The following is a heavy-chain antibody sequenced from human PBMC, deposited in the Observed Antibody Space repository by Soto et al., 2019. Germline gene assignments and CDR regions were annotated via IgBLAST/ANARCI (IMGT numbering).Heavy chain of an antibody. CDR3: ACSSSYYLYYYYYGMDV. D-gene: IGHD6-6*01. V-gene: IGHV3-23*01. J-gene: IGHJ6*02. Sequence: GGSLRLSCAASGFSFSSYAMSWVRQAPGKGLEWVSTIIGTGGSTYYADSVKGRFTISRDNSKNTLFLQMNSLRAEDTAVYYCACSSSYYLYYYYYGMDVWGQGTTVSVSS. CDR2: IIGTGGST. CDR1: GFSFSSYA.